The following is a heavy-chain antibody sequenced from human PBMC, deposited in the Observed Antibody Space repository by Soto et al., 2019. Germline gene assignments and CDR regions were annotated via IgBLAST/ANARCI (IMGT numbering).Heavy chain of an antibody. Sequence: QVQLVQSGAVVKKPGYSVKVSCKASGGTFSSYSISWVRKAPGQGLEWMGGIIPIFGTATYAQKFQGRVTITADKSTGTAYMELISLRSEDTADYYCARDGGTAMVLDVWCQGTTITVSS. CDR1: GGTFSSYS. CDR3: ARDGGTAMVLDV. D-gene: IGHD5-18*01. V-gene: IGHV1-69*06. CDR2: IIPIFGTA. J-gene: IGHJ6*02.